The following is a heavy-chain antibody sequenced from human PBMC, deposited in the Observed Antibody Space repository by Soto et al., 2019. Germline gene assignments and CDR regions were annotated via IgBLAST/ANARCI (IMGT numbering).Heavy chain of an antibody. D-gene: IGHD6-19*01. CDR3: VKDGSSGWPYYYGLDV. CDR1: GFTFSSYG. Sequence: QVQLVESGGGGVQPGRSLRLSCAASGFTFSSYGIHWVRQAPGEGLEWVAVISYDGRNKYYADSVKGRFAISRDNSRNTLYLQMSSLRAEDTAVYYCVKDGSSGWPYYYGLDVWGQGTTVTVSS. V-gene: IGHV3-30*18. CDR2: ISYDGRNK. J-gene: IGHJ6*02.